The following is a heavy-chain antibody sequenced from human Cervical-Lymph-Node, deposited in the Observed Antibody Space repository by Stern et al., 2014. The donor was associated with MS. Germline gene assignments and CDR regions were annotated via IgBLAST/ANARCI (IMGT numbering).Heavy chain of an antibody. CDR1: GGTFSSYA. J-gene: IGHJ6*02. Sequence: VQLVESGAEVKKPGSSVKVSCKASGGTFSSYAISWVRQAPGQGLEWMGGIIPIFCTANYAQKFQGRVTITADESTSTAYMELSSLRSEDTAVYCCARNPGGYVYYYGMDVWGQGTTVTVSS. CDR2: IIPIFCTA. CDR3: ARNPGGYVYYYGMDV. D-gene: IGHD3-16*01. V-gene: IGHV1-69*01.